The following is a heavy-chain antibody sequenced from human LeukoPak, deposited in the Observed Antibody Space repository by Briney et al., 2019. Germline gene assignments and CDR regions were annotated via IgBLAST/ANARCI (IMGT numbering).Heavy chain of an antibody. J-gene: IGHJ5*02. Sequence: GGTLRLSCAASGFTFSSYGMSWVRQAPGKGLEWVSGISGRGSSTYYADSVKGRFTISRDTSKNTLYLQMNSLRAEDTAVYYCAKDRISTVTTLTLSYIWFDPWGQGTLVTVSS. CDR2: ISGRGSST. D-gene: IGHD4-17*01. CDR3: AKDRISTVTTLTLSYIWFDP. CDR1: GFTFSSYG. V-gene: IGHV3-23*01.